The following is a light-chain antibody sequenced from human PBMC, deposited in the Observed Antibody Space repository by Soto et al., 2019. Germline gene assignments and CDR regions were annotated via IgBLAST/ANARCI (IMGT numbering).Light chain of an antibody. CDR2: AAS. CDR1: QGISSF. J-gene: IGKJ4*01. CDR3: QQLRRYPLT. V-gene: IGKV1-9*01. Sequence: GDRVTITCRAGQGISSFLAWYQQKPGKAPKLLIYAASSLQSGVTSRFSGSGSGTEFTLSVSSLQPEDFATYYCQQLRRYPLTFGGLTKVDIK.